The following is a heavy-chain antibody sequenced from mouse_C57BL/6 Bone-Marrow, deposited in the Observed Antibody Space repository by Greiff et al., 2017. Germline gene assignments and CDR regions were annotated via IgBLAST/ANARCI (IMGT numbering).Heavy chain of an antibody. V-gene: IGHV1-64*01. D-gene: IGHD2-3*01. CDR1: GYTFTSYW. Sequence: VQLQQPGAELVKPGASVKLSCKASGYTFTSYWMHWVKQRPGQGLEWIGMIHPNSGSTNYNEKFKSKDTLTVDKSSSTAYMQLSSLTSEDSAVXYCARESLCFYAMDYWGQGTSVTVSS. J-gene: IGHJ4*01. CDR2: IHPNSGST. CDR3: ARESLCFYAMDY.